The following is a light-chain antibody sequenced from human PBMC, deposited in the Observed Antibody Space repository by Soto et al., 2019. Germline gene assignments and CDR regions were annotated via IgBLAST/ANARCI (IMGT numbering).Light chain of an antibody. Sequence: QSALTQPRSVSGSPGQSVTISCTGTSSDVGGHNLVSWYQQHPGKAPKLVIYDVSKWPSGVPDRFFGSKSGNTASLTISGLQAEDGADYYCCSYAGSSLWVFGGGTKLTVL. CDR3: CSYAGSSLWV. J-gene: IGLJ3*02. V-gene: IGLV2-11*01. CDR2: DVS. CDR1: SSDVGGHNL.